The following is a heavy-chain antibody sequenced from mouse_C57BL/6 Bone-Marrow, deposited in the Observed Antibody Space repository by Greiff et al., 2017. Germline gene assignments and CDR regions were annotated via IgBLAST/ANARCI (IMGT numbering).Heavy chain of an antibody. D-gene: IGHD2-5*01. J-gene: IGHJ1*03. CDR1: GYTFTTYW. V-gene: IGHV1-72*01. Sequence: QVQLQQPGAELVKPGASVKLSCKASGYTFTTYWMHWVKQRPGRGLEWIGRIDPNSGGTTYNEKFKSKATLTVDKPSSTAYMQLSSLTSEDAAVYYCAREDMGYSNYWYFDVWGTGTTVTVSS. CDR2: IDPNSGGT. CDR3: AREDMGYSNYWYFDV.